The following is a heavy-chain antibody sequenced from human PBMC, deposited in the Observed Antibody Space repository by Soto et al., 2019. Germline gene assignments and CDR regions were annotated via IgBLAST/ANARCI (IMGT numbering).Heavy chain of an antibody. D-gene: IGHD5-18*01. CDR2: MNPNSGNT. CDR3: ARGWGVGGGRVQLWLYYYYYGMDV. Sequence: GASVKVSCKASGYTFTSYDINWVRQATGQGLEWMGWMNPNSGNTGYAQKFQGRVTMTRNTSISTAYIELTSLRSEDTAVYYCARGWGVGGGRVQLWLYYYYYGMDVWGQGTTVTVS. V-gene: IGHV1-8*01. J-gene: IGHJ6*02. CDR1: GYTFTSYD.